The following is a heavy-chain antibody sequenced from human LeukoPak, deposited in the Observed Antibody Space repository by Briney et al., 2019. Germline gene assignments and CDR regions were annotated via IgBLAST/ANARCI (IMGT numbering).Heavy chain of an antibody. CDR1: GGSISSYY. CDR2: IYYSGST. J-gene: IGHJ4*02. CDR3: ARAKRSFTPVFDY. V-gene: IGHV4-59*01. Sequence: SETLSLTCTVSGGSISSYYWSWIRQPPGKGLEWIGYIYYSGSTNYNPSLKSRVTISVDTSKNQFSLKLSSVTAADTAVYYCARAKRSFTPVFDYWGQGTLVTVSS. D-gene: IGHD1-26*01.